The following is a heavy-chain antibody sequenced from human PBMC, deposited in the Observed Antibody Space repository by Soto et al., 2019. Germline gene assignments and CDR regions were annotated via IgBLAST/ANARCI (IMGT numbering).Heavy chain of an antibody. Sequence: GESLKISCKGSGYSFTSYWIGWVRQMPGKGLEWMGIIYPGDSDTRYSPSFQGQVTISADKSISTAYLQWSSLKASDTAMYYCERFFDSRGNCCELRDWFDPWGQVSRVRVS. CDR3: ERFFDSRGNCCELRDWFDP. CDR2: IYPGDSDT. CDR1: GYSFTSYW. J-gene: IGHJ5*02. D-gene: IGHD3-22*01. V-gene: IGHV5-51*01.